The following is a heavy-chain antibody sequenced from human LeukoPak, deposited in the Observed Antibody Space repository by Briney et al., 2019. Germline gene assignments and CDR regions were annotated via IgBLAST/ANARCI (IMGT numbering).Heavy chain of an antibody. J-gene: IGHJ1*01. D-gene: IGHD6-13*01. CDR2: ISSSSSYI. CDR1: GFTFSSYW. CDR3: ARDWPTIAAAGTIPEYFQH. V-gene: IGHV3-21*01. Sequence: GGSLRLSCAASGFTFSSYWMYWVRQAPGKGLEWVSSISSSSSYIYYADTVKGRFTISRDNAKNSLYLQMNSLRAEDTAVYYCARDWPTIAAAGTIPEYFQHWGQGTLVTVSS.